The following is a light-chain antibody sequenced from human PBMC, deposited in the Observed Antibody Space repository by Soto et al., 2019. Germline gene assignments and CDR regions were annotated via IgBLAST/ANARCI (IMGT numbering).Light chain of an antibody. V-gene: IGKV3-20*01. CDR3: QQYGSSPET. Sequence: ENVLPQSPGTLSLSPGERSTLSCRASQSVGTYLAWYQQKPGQAPRLLIFDASKRATGIPARFSGSGSGTDFTLTISRLEPEDFAVYYCQQYGSSPETFGQGTKVDNK. J-gene: IGKJ1*01. CDR2: DAS. CDR1: QSVGTY.